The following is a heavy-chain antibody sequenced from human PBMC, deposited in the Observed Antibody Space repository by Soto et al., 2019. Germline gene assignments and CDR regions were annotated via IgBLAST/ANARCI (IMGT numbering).Heavy chain of an antibody. Sequence: ASVKVSCKASGYTFTSYGISWVRQAPGQGLEWMGWISAYNGNTNYAQKLQGRVTMTTDTSTSTAYMELRSLRSDDTAVYYCAREVLWFAEFHNWFDPWGQGTLVTVSS. CDR3: AREVLWFAEFHNWFDP. CDR1: GYTFTSYG. J-gene: IGHJ5*02. CDR2: ISAYNGNT. V-gene: IGHV1-18*01. D-gene: IGHD3-10*01.